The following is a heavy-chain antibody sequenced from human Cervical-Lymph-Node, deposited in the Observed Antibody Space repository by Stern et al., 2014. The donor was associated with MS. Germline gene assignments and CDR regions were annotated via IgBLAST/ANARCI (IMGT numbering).Heavy chain of an antibody. J-gene: IGHJ4*02. CDR1: GLTFSDYY. CDR3: ASHHYYDSSAGLDY. CDR2: ISSGSSYT. V-gene: IGHV3-11*06. Sequence: VQLVESGGGLVKPGGSLRLSCVASGLTFSDYYMTWIRQAPGKGLEWLSYISSGSSYTNYADSVKGRFTIASDNAKNSLYLQMNSLRADDTAVYYCASHHYYDSSAGLDYWGQGTLVTVSS. D-gene: IGHD3-22*01.